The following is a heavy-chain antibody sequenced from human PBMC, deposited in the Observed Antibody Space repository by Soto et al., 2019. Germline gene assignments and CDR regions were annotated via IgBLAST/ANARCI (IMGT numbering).Heavy chain of an antibody. D-gene: IGHD3-22*01. J-gene: IGHJ3*02. CDR3: ARDLGDSSESAFDI. Sequence: TSETLSLTCTFSGCSLSSGGYYWSWVRPHPGKGLEWIGYIYYSGSTYYNPSLKSRVTISVDTSKNQFSLKLSSVTAADTAVYYCARDLGDSSESAFDIWGQGTMVTVSS. CDR1: GCSLSSGGYY. CDR2: IYYSGST. V-gene: IGHV4-31*03.